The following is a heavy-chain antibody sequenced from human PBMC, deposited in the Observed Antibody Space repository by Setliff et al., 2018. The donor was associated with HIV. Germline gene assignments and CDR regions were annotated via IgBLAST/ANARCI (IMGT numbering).Heavy chain of an antibody. V-gene: IGHV1-69*06. CDR1: GDTFSNYA. CDR2: IIPIFGTA. CDR3: ARVFYYSAGSYSLDY. D-gene: IGHD3-10*01. Sequence: SVKVSCKASGDTFSNYAISWVRQAPGQGLEWMGGIIPIFGTANYAQKFEGRVTITADKSTSTAYMEVNSLRFEDTAVYYCARVFYYSAGSYSLDYWSQETLVTVSS. J-gene: IGHJ4*01.